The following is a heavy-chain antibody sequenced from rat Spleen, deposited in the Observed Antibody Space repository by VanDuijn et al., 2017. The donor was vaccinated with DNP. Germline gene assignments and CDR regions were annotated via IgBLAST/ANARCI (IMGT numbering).Heavy chain of an antibody. CDR2: ISYDGSST. J-gene: IGHJ2*01. CDR1: GFTFSDHN. Sequence: EVQLVESGGGLVQPGRSLILSCTASGFTFSDHNMAWVRQAPKKGLEWVATISYDGSSTYYRDSVKGRFIISRNNAKSTLYLQMDSLRSDDTATYYCAGRPPPTRGPFDYWGQVIMVTVSS. V-gene: IGHV5-7*01. CDR3: AGRPPPTRGPFDY. D-gene: IGHD1-4*01.